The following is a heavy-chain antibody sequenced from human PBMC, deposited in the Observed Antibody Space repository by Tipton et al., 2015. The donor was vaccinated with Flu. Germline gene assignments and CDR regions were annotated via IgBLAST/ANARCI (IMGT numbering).Heavy chain of an antibody. Sequence: GSLRLSCAASGFPFSEFWMHWVRQAPGKGLEWVAHTNQDGSEEAYVESVKGRFTISRDNPVNSVTLQMSNLRAEDTAVYFCVRAIYASVYYSGQGTLVTVSS. V-gene: IGHV3-7*01. J-gene: IGHJ4*02. CDR1: GFPFSEFW. CDR2: TNQDGSEE. D-gene: IGHD3-10*01. CDR3: VRAIYASVYY.